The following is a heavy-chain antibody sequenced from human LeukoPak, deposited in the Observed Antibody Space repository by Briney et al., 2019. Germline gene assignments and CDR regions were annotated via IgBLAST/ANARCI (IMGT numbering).Heavy chain of an antibody. CDR1: GGSISSSSYY. Sequence: SETLSLTCTVSGGSISSSSYYWGWIRRPPGKGLEWIGSIYYSGSTYYNPSLKSRVTISVDTSKNQFSLKLSSVTAADTAVYYCARPHGPVNPLEEWGQGTLVTVSS. V-gene: IGHV4-39*01. CDR3: ARPHGPVNPLEE. J-gene: IGHJ4*02. D-gene: IGHD1-1*01. CDR2: IYYSGST.